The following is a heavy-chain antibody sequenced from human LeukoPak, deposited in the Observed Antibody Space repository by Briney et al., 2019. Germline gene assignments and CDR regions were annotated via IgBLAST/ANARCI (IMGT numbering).Heavy chain of an antibody. CDR3: ARGGDSSGWSSWFDP. Sequence: ASVKVSCKASGYTFTSDGISWVRQAPGQGLECVGWVSAYNGNTNYAQKLQGRVTMTTDTSTSTAYMELRSLRSDDTAVYYCARGGDSSGWSSWFDPCGQGTLVTVSS. CDR1: GYTFTSDG. V-gene: IGHV1-18*01. J-gene: IGHJ5*02. D-gene: IGHD6-13*01. CDR2: VSAYNGNT.